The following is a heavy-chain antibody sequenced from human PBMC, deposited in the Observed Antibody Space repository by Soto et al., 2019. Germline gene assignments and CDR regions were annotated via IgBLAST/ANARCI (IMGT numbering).Heavy chain of an antibody. D-gene: IGHD1-26*01. Sequence: SETLSLTCTVSGGSISSGDYYWSWIRQPPGKGLEWIGYIYYSGSTYYNPSLKSRVTISVDTSKNQFSLKLSSVTAADTAVYYCARVFSGSYSVFDYWGQGTLVTVSS. CDR2: IYYSGST. V-gene: IGHV4-30-4*01. J-gene: IGHJ4*02. CDR1: GGSISSGDYY. CDR3: ARVFSGSYSVFDY.